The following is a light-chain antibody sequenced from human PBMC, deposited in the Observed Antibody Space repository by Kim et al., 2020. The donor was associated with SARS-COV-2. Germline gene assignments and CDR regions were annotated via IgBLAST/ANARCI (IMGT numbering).Light chain of an antibody. CDR3: ATWDDSLNGVV. CDR2: SNN. Sequence: QSVLTQPPSVSGTPGQRATISCSGSSSNIGYNIVNWYQHFPGTAPKLLIYSNNERPSGVPDRFSGSKSGTSASLAISGLQSEDEADYYCATWDDSLNGVVFGGGTQLTVL. J-gene: IGLJ2*01. CDR1: SSNIGYNI. V-gene: IGLV1-44*01.